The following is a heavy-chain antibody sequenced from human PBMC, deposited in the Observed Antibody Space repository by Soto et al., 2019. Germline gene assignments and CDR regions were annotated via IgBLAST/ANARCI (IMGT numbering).Heavy chain of an antibody. D-gene: IGHD3-22*01. CDR1: GFTFSSYA. J-gene: IGHJ4*02. CDR2: ISGSGSGT. Sequence: EVQLLESGGGLVQPGGSLRLSCVASGFTFSSYAMSWVRQAPGKGLEWVSAISGSGSGTYYADSVKGRFTISRDKPKNTLYLQMASLRAEDTAVYYCAKRLVRFESSGYPALYWGQGTLVTVSS. CDR3: AKRLVRFESSGYPALY. V-gene: IGHV3-23*01.